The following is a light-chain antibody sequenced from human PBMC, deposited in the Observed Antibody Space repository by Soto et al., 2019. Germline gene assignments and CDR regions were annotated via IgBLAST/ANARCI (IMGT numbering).Light chain of an antibody. CDR2: EVS. V-gene: IGLV2-14*01. CDR1: SSDVGGYNY. CDR3: SSYTSSSTEV. J-gene: IGLJ1*01. Sequence: QSALTQPASVSGSPGQSITISCTGTSSDVGGYNYVSWYQQHPGKAPKLMIYEVSNRPSGVSNRFPGSKSGNTASLNISGLQAEDEADYYCSSYTSSSTEVFGTGTKLTVL.